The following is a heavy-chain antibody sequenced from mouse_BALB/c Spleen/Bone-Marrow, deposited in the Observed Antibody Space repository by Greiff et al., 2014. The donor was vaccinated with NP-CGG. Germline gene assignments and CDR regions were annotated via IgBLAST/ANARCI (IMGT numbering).Heavy chain of an antibody. CDR3: AGKDYFGYAAMDY. Sequence: EVQVVESGGGLVQPGGSRKLSCAASGFTFSSFGMHWVRQAPEKGLEWVAYISGGSSIIYYADTVKGRFTISRDNPKNTLFLQMTSLRSEDTAIYYCAGKDYFGYAAMDYWGQGTSVTVSS. CDR1: GFTFSSFG. CDR2: ISGGSSII. V-gene: IGHV5-17*02. D-gene: IGHD1-2*01. J-gene: IGHJ4*01.